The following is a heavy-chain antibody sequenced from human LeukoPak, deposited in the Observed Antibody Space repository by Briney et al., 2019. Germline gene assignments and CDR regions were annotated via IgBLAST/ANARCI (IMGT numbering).Heavy chain of an antibody. CDR2: ISYSGSS. J-gene: IGHJ6*03. CDR1: GGSIDSSNYY. D-gene: IGHD4-17*01. CDR3: ARHHPTVTPYYMDV. Sequence: SETLSLTCTVSGGSIDSSNYYWGWIRQPPGKGPEWIGSISYSGSSYYNPSLKSRVTISVDTSKNQFSLKVNSVTAADTAVYYCARHHPTVTPYYMDVWGKGTTVTISS. V-gene: IGHV4-39*01.